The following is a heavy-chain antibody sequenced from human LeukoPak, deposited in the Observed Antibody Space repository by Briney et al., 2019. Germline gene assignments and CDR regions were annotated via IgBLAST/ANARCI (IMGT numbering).Heavy chain of an antibody. CDR3: ARDKPLTLGTTHYYYCMDV. V-gene: IGHV4-59*01. CDR1: GGSISRYY. CDR2: IYYSGST. Sequence: SETLSVTCTVSGGSISRYYWSWIRQPPGKGLEWIGYIYYSGSTNYNPSLKSRVTISVDTSKNQFSLKLSSVTAADTAVYYCARDKPLTLGTTHYYYCMDVWGQGTTVTVSS. D-gene: IGHD1-7*01. J-gene: IGHJ6*02.